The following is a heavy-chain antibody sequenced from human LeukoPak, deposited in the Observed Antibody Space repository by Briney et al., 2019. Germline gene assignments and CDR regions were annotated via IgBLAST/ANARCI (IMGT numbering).Heavy chain of an antibody. CDR2: IYSGGST. V-gene: IGHV3-53*01. CDR1: GFTVSSNY. J-gene: IGHJ4*02. Sequence: HPGGSLRLSRAASGFTVSSNYMSWVRQAPGKGLEWVSVIYSGGSTYYADSVKGRFTISRDNSKNTLYLQMNGLRAEDTAVYYCARGGGSGSYPIFDYWGQGTLVTVSS. D-gene: IGHD1-26*01. CDR3: ARGGGSGSYPIFDY.